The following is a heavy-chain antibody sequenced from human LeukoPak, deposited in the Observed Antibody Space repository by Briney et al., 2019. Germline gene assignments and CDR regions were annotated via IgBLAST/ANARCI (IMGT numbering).Heavy chain of an antibody. Sequence: GGSLRLSCAASGFTFSSYAMHWVRQAPGKGLEWVAVISYDGSNKYYADSVKGRFTISRDNSKNTLYLQMNSLKTEDTAVYYCTTESINIDYWGQGTLVTVSS. D-gene: IGHD2-21*01. CDR1: GFTFSSYA. J-gene: IGHJ4*02. V-gene: IGHV3-30-3*01. CDR2: ISYDGSNK. CDR3: TTESINIDY.